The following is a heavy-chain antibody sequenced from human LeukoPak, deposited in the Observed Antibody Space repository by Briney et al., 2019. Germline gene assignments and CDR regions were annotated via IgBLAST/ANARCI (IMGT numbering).Heavy chain of an antibody. D-gene: IGHD3-10*01. CDR2: IGYDGNKK. CDR3: ANYGSAYYFDY. V-gene: IGHV3-30*18. CDR1: GFIFSSYG. Sequence: GGSLRLFCAASGFIFSSYGMHWVRQAPGKGLQWVAVIGYDGNKKYYADSVKGRFTISRDNSKNTLYLQMNSLRAEDTAVYYCANYGSAYYFDYWGQGTLVTVSS. J-gene: IGHJ4*02.